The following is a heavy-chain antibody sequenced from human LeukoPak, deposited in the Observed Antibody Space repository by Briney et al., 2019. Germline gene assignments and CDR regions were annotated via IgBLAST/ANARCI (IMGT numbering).Heavy chain of an antibody. CDR2: ISSSSSYI. CDR3: ARVADTAMVFDY. J-gene: IGHJ4*02. D-gene: IGHD5-18*01. Sequence: PGGSLRLSCAASGFTFSSYSMNWVRQAPGKGLEWVSSISSSSSYIYYADSVKGRFTISRDNAKNSLYLQMNSLRAEDTAAYYCARVADTAMVFDYWGQGTLVTVSS. V-gene: IGHV3-21*01. CDR1: GFTFSSYS.